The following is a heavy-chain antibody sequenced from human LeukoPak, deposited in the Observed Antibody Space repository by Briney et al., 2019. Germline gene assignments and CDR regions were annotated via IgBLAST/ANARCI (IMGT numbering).Heavy chain of an antibody. Sequence: GGSLRLSCAASGFTFSSYWMHWVRQAPGKGLVWVSRIKTDGSSTSYADSVKGRFTISRDNSKNTLYLQMNSLRAEDTAVYYCVKDQYWDCSTTSCYFHYWGQGALVTVSS. D-gene: IGHD2-2*01. V-gene: IGHV3-74*01. CDR3: VKDQYWDCSTTSCYFHY. CDR2: IKTDGSST. CDR1: GFTFSSYW. J-gene: IGHJ4*02.